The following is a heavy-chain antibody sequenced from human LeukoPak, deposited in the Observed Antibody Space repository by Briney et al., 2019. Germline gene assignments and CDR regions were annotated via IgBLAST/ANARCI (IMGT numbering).Heavy chain of an antibody. CDR2: INPNSGGT. V-gene: IGHV1-2*02. CDR3: ARSYDFWSGPPFDP. Sequence: ASVKVSYKASGYTFTGQYIHWVRQAPGQGLEWMGWINPNSGGTKYAQKFQGRVTLTRDTSISTAYMELSRLRCDDTAVYYCARSYDFWSGPPFDPWGQGTLVTVSS. CDR1: GYTFTGQY. D-gene: IGHD3-3*01. J-gene: IGHJ5*02.